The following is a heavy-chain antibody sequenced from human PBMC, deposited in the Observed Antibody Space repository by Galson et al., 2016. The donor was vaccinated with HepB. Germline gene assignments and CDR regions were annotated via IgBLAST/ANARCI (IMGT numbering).Heavy chain of an antibody. D-gene: IGHD3-16*02. Sequence: SLRLSCAASGFTFEHYAMHWVRQVPGKTLEWVSEIIWDSDLKSYLDSVKGRFSVSRDNAKKLLYLEMNSLRPEDTALYYCARENRIVPGQNGFDVCGQGTMVTVSP. J-gene: IGHJ3*01. CDR3: ARENRIVPGQNGFDV. V-gene: IGHV3-9*01. CDR1: GFTFEHYA. CDR2: IIWDSDLK.